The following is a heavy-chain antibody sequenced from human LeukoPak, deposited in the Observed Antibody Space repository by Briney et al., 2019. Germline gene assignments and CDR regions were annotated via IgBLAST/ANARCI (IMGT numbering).Heavy chain of an antibody. D-gene: IGHD3/OR15-3a*01. Sequence: SVKASCKASGGTFSNDAISWVRQAPGQGLEWMGRVIPTLGIALYAQRFKGRVTITADKSTSTAYMELSSLTFEDTAVYFCARDLVCTVNCKDSWGQGTLVTVSS. CDR2: VIPTLGIA. J-gene: IGHJ5*01. CDR1: GGTFSNDA. CDR3: ARDLVCTVNCKDS. V-gene: IGHV1-69*04.